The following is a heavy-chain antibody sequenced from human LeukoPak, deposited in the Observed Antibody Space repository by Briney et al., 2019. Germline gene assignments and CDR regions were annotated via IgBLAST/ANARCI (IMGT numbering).Heavy chain of an antibody. J-gene: IGHJ4*02. Sequence: GRSLRLSCAASGFTFDDYAMHWVRQAPGKGLEWVSAISWNSGSIDYADSVKGRFTISRDNAKNSLYLQMNSLRAEDTALYYCAKDHSYSISQHYFDYWGQGTLVTVSS. V-gene: IGHV3-9*01. D-gene: IGHD6-6*01. CDR1: GFTFDDYA. CDR3: AKDHSYSISQHYFDY. CDR2: ISWNSGSI.